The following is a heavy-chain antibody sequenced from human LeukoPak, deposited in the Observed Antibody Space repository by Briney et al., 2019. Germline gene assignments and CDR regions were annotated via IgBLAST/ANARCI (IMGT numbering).Heavy chain of an antibody. J-gene: IGHJ4*02. V-gene: IGHV1-8*03. CDR1: GYTFTSYD. CDR3: ASSTDLRERWLQWRAHY. D-gene: IGHD5-24*01. Sequence: ASVKVSCKASGYTFTSYDINWVRQATGQGLEWMGWMNPNSGSTGYAQKFQGRVTITADKSTSTAYMELSSLRSEDTAVYYCASSTDLRERWLQWRAHYWGQGTLVTVSS. CDR2: MNPNSGST.